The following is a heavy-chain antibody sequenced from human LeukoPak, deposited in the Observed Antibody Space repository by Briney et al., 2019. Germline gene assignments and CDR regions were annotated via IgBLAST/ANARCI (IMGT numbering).Heavy chain of an antibody. CDR2: ISAYNGST. D-gene: IGHD3-10*01. CDR3: ARDLLLWFGEFPSFYFDY. CDR1: GYTFTSYG. J-gene: IGHJ4*02. V-gene: IGHV1-18*01. Sequence: GASVKVSCKASGYTFTSYGISWVRQAPGQGLEWMGWISAYNGSTNYAQKLQGRVTMTTDTSTSTAYMELRSLRSDDTAVYYCARDLLLWFGEFPSFYFDYWGQGTLVTVSS.